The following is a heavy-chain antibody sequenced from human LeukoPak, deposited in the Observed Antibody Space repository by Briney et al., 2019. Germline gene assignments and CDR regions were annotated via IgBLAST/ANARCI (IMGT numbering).Heavy chain of an antibody. Sequence: ASVKVSCKASGGTFSSYAISWVRQAPGQGLEWMGGIIPIFGTANYAQKFQGRVTITTDESTSTAYMELSSLRSEDTAVYYCARGAIAAAAHFQHWGQGTLVTVSS. CDR1: GGTFSSYA. D-gene: IGHD6-13*01. CDR2: IIPIFGTA. J-gene: IGHJ1*01. CDR3: ARGAIAAAAHFQH. V-gene: IGHV1-69*05.